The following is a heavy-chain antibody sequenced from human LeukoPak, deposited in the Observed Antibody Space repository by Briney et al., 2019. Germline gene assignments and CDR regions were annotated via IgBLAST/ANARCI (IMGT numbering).Heavy chain of an antibody. Sequence: GGSLRLSCAVSGTTLSNYGMSWVRQAPGKGLEWVAGISDSGGSTKYADSVKGRFTISRDNPKNTLFLQMNSLRADDTAVYFCAKRGVVIRVFLVGFHKEAYYFESWGQGALVTVSS. D-gene: IGHD3/OR15-3a*01. J-gene: IGHJ4*02. CDR1: GTTLSNYG. V-gene: IGHV3-23*01. CDR2: ISDSGGST. CDR3: AKRGVVIRVFLVGFHKEAYYFES.